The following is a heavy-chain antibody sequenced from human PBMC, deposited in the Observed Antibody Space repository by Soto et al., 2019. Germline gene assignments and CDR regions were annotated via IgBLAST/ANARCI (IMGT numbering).Heavy chain of an antibody. D-gene: IGHD3-3*01. CDR3: ARGQRFSDWFHP. CDR1: GGDMSTYY. Sequence: QVQLQASGPGLVNPSETLSLTCTVSGGDMSTYYWTWIPQPAGKGLAWIGRIYTSGSTKYSPSIKSRVTMSRATAMNLFPLRLSSVTAADTAVYYCARGQRFSDWFHPSGQGTLVTVSS. CDR2: IYTSGST. V-gene: IGHV4-4*07. J-gene: IGHJ5*02.